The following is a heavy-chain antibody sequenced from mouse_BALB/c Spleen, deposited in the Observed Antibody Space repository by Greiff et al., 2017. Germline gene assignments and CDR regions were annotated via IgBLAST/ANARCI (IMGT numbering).Heavy chain of an antibody. Sequence: EVKLVESGPGLVKPSQSLSLTCSVTGYSITSGYYWNWIRQFPGNKLEWMGYISYDGSNNSNPSLKNRISITRDTSKNQFFLKLNSVTTEDTATYYCAGETRYFDVWGAGTTVTVSS. CDR3: AGETRYFDV. CDR2: ISYDGSN. J-gene: IGHJ1*01. CDR1: GYSITSGYY. V-gene: IGHV3-6*02.